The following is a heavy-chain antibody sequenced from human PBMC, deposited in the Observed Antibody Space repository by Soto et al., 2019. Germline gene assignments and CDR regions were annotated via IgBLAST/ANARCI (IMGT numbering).Heavy chain of an antibody. CDR1: GGTFSSYA. J-gene: IGHJ6*02. CDR3: ARDRRMIWFGAPKPSRYYYGMDV. Sequence: QVQLVQSGAEVKKPGSSVKVSCKASGGTFSSYAISWVRQAPGQGLEWMGGIIPIFGTANYAQKFQGRVTITADESTSTAYMELSSLRSEDTAVYYCARDRRMIWFGAPKPSRYYYGMDVWGQGTTVTVSS. CDR2: IIPIFGTA. D-gene: IGHD3-10*01. V-gene: IGHV1-69*01.